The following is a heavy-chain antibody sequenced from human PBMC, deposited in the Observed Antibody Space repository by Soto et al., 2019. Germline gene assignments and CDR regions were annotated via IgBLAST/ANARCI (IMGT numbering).Heavy chain of an antibody. Sequence: PGGSLRLSCAASGFTFSSYGMHWVRQAPGKGLEWVAVISYDGSNKYYADSVKGRFTISRDNSKNTLYLQMNSLRAEDTAVYYCAKDHYDFWSGYPPRGFDPWGQGTLVTDSS. CDR1: GFTFSSYG. V-gene: IGHV3-30*18. CDR3: AKDHYDFWSGYPPRGFDP. D-gene: IGHD3-3*01. J-gene: IGHJ5*02. CDR2: ISYDGSNK.